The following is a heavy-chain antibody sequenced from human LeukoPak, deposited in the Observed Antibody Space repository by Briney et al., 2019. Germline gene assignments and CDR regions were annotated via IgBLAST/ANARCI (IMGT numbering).Heavy chain of an antibody. Sequence: GASVKVSCKASGGTFSSYAISWVRQAPGQGLEWMGGIIPIFGTANYAQKFQGRVTITTDESTSTAYMELSSLRSEDTAVYYCARGGRESCSGGSCYYYYYYMDVWGKGTTVTVSS. CDR3: ARGGRESCSGGSCYYYYYYMDV. CDR1: GGTFSSYA. CDR2: IIPIFGTA. D-gene: IGHD2-15*01. V-gene: IGHV1-69*05. J-gene: IGHJ6*03.